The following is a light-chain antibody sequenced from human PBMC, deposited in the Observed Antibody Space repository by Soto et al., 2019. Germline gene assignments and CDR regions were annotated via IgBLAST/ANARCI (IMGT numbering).Light chain of an antibody. V-gene: IGLV2-14*01. Sequence: QSALTQPASVSGSPGQSITISCTGTSSDVGGYNYVSWYQQHPGKAPKLMIYDVTNRPSGVSNRFSGSKSGDTASLTISGLQAEDEAEYYCSSYTTSSTLYVVFGAGTKLTVL. CDR3: SSYTTSSTLYVV. CDR1: SSDVGGYNY. J-gene: IGLJ2*01. CDR2: DVT.